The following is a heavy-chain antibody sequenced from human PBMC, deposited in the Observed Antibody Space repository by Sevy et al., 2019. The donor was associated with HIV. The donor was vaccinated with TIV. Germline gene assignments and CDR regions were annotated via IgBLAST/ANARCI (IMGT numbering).Heavy chain of an antibody. CDR3: ATTQDYYDSSGYPFDY. D-gene: IGHD3-22*01. CDR1: GYTLTELS. J-gene: IGHJ4*02. V-gene: IGHV1-24*01. Sequence: ASVKVSCKVSGYTLTELSMHWVRQAPGKGLEWMGSFDPEDGETIYAQNFQGRVTMTEERSTDTAYMELSSLRSEDTAVYYCATTQDYYDSSGYPFDYWGQGTLVTVSS. CDR2: FDPEDGET.